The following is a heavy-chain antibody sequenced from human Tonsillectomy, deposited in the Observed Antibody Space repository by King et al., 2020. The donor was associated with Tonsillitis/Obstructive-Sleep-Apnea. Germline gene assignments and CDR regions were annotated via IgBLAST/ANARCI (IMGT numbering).Heavy chain of an antibody. D-gene: IGHD2-2*01. V-gene: IGHV4-34*01. CDR3: ARHGGAQDIVLVTGASDDAFDI. J-gene: IGHJ3*02. Sequence: VQLQQWGAGLLKPSETQSLTCAVYGGSFSGYYWSWIRQPPGKGLEWIGEINHSGSTNYNPSLKSRVTISVDTSKNQFSLKLSSVTAADTAVYYCARHGGAQDIVLVTGASDDAFDIWGQGTMVTVSS. CDR2: INHSGST. CDR1: GGSFSGYY.